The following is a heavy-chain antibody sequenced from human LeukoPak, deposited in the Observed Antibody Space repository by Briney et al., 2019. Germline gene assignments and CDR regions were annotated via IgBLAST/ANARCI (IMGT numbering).Heavy chain of an antibody. CDR1: GGSISSSSYY. CDR2: IYYSGST. D-gene: IGHD3-22*01. V-gene: IGHV4-39*01. Sequence: SETLSLTCTVSGGSISSSSYYWGWIRQPPGKGLEWIGSIYYSGSTYYNPSLKSRVTISVDTSKNQLSLTLTSVSAADTAVYYCARHPHYYYDNSARWGQGTLVTVSS. J-gene: IGHJ4*02. CDR3: ARHPHYYYDNSAR.